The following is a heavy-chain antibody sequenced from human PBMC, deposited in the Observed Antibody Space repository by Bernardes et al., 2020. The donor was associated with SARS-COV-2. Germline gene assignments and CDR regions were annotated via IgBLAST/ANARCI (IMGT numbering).Heavy chain of an antibody. Sequence: GGSLRLSCAASGFTFSSYGMHWVRQAPGKGLEWVAVISYDGSNKYYADSVKGRFTISRDNSKNTLYLQMNSLRAEDTAVYYCAKDLAWELLSSLSSDFDYWGQGTLVTVSS. CDR2: ISYDGSNK. CDR1: GFTFSSYG. D-gene: IGHD1-26*01. V-gene: IGHV3-30*18. J-gene: IGHJ4*02. CDR3: AKDLAWELLSSLSSDFDY.